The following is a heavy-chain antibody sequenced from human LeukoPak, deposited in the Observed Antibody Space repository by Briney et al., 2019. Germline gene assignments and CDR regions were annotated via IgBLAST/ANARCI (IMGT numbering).Heavy chain of an antibody. CDR1: GFTFSDYY. V-gene: IGHV3-11*01. J-gene: IGHJ6*02. D-gene: IGHD2-2*01. CDR3: ARDGRVVPAATRYGMDV. Sequence: GGSLRLSCAASGFTFSDYYMSWIRQAPGKGLEWVSYISSSGSTIYYADSVKGRFTISRDNAKNSLYLQMNSLRAEDTAVYYCARDGRVVPAATRYGMDVWGQGTTVTVSS. CDR2: ISSSGSTI.